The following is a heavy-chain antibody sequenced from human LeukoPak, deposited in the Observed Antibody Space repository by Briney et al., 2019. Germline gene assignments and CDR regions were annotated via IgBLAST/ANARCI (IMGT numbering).Heavy chain of an antibody. CDR2: IYYSGST. CDR3: ARQIYDFRAWFDP. Sequence: SETLSLTCTVSGGSISTYYWSWIRQPPGKGLEWIGYIYYSGSTNYNPSLKSRVTISVDMSKNQFSLKLSSVTAADTAVYYCARQIYDFRAWFDPWGQGTLVTVSS. CDR1: GGSISTYY. V-gene: IGHV4-59*08. D-gene: IGHD3-3*01. J-gene: IGHJ5*02.